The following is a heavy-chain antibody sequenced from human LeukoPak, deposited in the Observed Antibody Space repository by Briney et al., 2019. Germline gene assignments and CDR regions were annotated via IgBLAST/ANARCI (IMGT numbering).Heavy chain of an antibody. CDR1: GGSISRYY. Sequence: WETLSLTCIVSGGSISRYYWSWIRQPPGKGLEWSGDIYSSGSTDYNPSLKSRATISLDRSNHQFSLKLTSVTAADTAVYYCARHVGIHLWSLYFDYWGQGSLVTVSS. CDR3: ARHVGIHLWSLYFDY. D-gene: IGHD5-18*01. J-gene: IGHJ4*02. V-gene: IGHV4-59*08. CDR2: IYSSGST.